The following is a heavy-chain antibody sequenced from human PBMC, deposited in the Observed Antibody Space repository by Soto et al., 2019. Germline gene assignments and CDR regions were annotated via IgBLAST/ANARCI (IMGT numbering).Heavy chain of an antibody. CDR2: IYYSGST. D-gene: IGHD3-10*01. V-gene: IGHV4-59*12. Sequence: QVQLQESGPGLVKPSETLSLNCTVSGGSISSYYWSWIRQPPGKGLEWIGHIYYSGSTNYNPSLKSRLTISVATSKNQFSLKLSSVTAADTAVYYCAWRYGGAFDIWGQATMVTVSS. CDR1: GGSISSYY. CDR3: AWRYGGAFDI. J-gene: IGHJ3*02.